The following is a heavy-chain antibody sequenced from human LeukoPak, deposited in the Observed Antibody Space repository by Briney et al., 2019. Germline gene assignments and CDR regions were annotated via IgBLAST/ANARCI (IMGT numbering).Heavy chain of an antibody. CDR1: GGTFSSYA. CDR2: IIPILGIA. V-gene: IGHV1-69*04. CDR3: AGEHYDFWSGKTPHYFDY. Sequence: ASVKVSCKASGGTFSSYAISWVRQAPGQGLEWMGRIIPILGIANYAQKFQGRVTITADKSTSTAYMELSSLRSEDTAVYYCAGEHYDFWSGKTPHYFDYWGQGTLVTVSS. J-gene: IGHJ4*02. D-gene: IGHD3-3*01.